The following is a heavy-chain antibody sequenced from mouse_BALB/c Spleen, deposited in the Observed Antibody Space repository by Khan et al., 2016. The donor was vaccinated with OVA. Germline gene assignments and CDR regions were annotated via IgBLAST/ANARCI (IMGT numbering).Heavy chain of an antibody. CDR3: NSDYYGSVDY. D-gene: IGHD1-2*01. V-gene: IGHV14-4*02. CDR2: IDPESGDT. J-gene: IGHJ2*01. CDR1: GFNIKDYY. Sequence: VQLQQSGAELVRSGASVKLSCTASGFNIKDYYINWVRQRPEQGLEWIGWIDPESGDTEYAPKFQDKAIITADTPSNTTYLQLRSLTSEDTAVYYCNSDYYGSVDYWGQGTTLTVSS.